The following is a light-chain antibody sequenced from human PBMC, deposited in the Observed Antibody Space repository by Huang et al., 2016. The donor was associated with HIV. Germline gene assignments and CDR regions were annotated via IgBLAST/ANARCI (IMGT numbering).Light chain of an antibody. J-gene: IGKJ3*01. V-gene: IGKV3D-15*01. CDR2: DAS. CDR3: QQYNNWPIFT. CDR1: QSVSNN. Sequence: DIVMTQSPATLSVSPGERATLSCRTSQSVSNNLAWDQQKPGQAPRLLIYDASSRATGIPDRFSGSGSGTEFTLTISSLQSEDFTVYYCQQYNNWPIFTFGPGTKVDIK.